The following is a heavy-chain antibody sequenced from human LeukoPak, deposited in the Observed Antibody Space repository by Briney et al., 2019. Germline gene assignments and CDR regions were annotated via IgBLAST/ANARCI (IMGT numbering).Heavy chain of an antibody. CDR2: ISYDGSNK. CDR3: ARVPQWELAYFDY. V-gene: IGHV3-30*04. D-gene: IGHD1-26*01. Sequence: PGGSLRLSCAASGFTFSSYAMHWVRQAPGKGLEWVAVISYDGSNKYYADSVKGRFTIPRDNSKNTLYLQMNSLRAEDTAVYYCARVPQWELAYFDYWGQGTLVTVSS. J-gene: IGHJ4*02. CDR1: GFTFSSYA.